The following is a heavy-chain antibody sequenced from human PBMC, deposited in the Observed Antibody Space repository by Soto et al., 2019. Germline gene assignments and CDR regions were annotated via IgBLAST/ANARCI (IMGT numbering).Heavy chain of an antibody. CDR1: GFPFSSYG. CDR2: ISYDGSNK. CDR3: AGGQYYFDY. V-gene: IGHV3-30*03. Sequence: QVQLVESGGGVVQPGRSLRLSCAASGFPFSSYGMHWVRQAPGKGLEWVALISYDGSNKFYADSVNGRFTISRDNSKNTLYLQMSSLRAEDTARYYCAGGQYYFDYCGQGTLVSVSS. J-gene: IGHJ4*02. D-gene: IGHD2-15*01.